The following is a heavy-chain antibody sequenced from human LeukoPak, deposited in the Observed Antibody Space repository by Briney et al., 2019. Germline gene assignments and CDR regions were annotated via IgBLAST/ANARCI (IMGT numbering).Heavy chain of an antibody. CDR3: ASEYSSSSSRDFDY. CDR2: INHSGST. CDR1: GLSFSGYC. V-gene: IGHV4-34*01. J-gene: IGHJ4*02. D-gene: IGHD6-6*01. Sequence: PSETLSLTCAVYGLSFSGYCWSWIRQPPGKGLEWIGEINHSGSTNYNPSLKSRVTISVDTSKNQFSMKLSAVTAADNAVYYCASEYSSSSSRDFDYWGQGTLVTVSS.